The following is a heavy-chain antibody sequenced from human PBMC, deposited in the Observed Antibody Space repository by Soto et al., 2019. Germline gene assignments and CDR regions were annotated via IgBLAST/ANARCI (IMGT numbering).Heavy chain of an antibody. V-gene: IGHV5-51*01. D-gene: IGHD6-6*01. CDR1: GGTFSSYA. CDR3: ARHGSIASRRDWFDP. J-gene: IGHJ5*02. Sequence: KVSCKASGGTFSSYAIGWVRQMPGKGLEWMGIIYPGDSDTRYSPSFQGQVTISADKSISTAYLQWTSLQASDTAIYYCARHGSIASRRDWFDPWGQGTVVTVSS. CDR2: IYPGDSDT.